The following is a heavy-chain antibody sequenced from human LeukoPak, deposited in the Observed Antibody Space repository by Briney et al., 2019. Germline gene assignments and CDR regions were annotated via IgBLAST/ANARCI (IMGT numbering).Heavy chain of an antibody. V-gene: IGHV1-69*05. CDR3: ARDYYYDSSGYYFWFDP. CDR1: GGTFSSYA. D-gene: IGHD3-22*01. Sequence: ASVKVSCKASGGTFSSYAISWVRQAPGQGLEWMGGIIPIFGTANYAQKFPGRVTITTDESASTAYMELSSLRSEDTAVYYCARDYYYDSSGYYFWFDPWGQGTLVTVSS. CDR2: IIPIFGTA. J-gene: IGHJ5*02.